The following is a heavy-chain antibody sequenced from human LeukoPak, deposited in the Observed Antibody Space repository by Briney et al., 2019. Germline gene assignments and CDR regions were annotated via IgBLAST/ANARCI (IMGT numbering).Heavy chain of an antibody. Sequence: PGGSLRLSCAASEFTFDDYAMHWVRQAPGKGLEWVSGISWNSGSIGYADSVKGRFTISRDNAKNSLYLQMNSLRAEDTALYYCAKDMRGYSSSWYEGYFDYWGQGTLVTVSS. CDR2: ISWNSGSI. CDR3: AKDMRGYSSSWYEGYFDY. V-gene: IGHV3-9*01. J-gene: IGHJ4*02. D-gene: IGHD6-13*01. CDR1: EFTFDDYA.